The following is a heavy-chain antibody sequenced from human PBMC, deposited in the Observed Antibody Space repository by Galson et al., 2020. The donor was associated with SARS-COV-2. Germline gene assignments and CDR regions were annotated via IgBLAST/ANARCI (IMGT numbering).Heavy chain of an antibody. J-gene: IGHJ4*02. CDR3: AKDSYYDFWSGYSAGY. V-gene: IGHV3-53*05. D-gene: IGHD3-3*01. CDR1: GFTVSSNY. Sequence: GESLKISCAASGFTVSSNYMSWVRQAPGKGLEWVSVIYSGGSTYYADSVKGRFTISRDNSKNTLYLQMNSLRAEDTAVYYCAKDSYYDFWSGYSAGYWGQGTLVTVSS. CDR2: IYSGGST.